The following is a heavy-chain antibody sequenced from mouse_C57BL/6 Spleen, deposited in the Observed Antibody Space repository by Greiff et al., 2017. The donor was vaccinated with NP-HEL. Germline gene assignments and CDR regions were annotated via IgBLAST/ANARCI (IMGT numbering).Heavy chain of an antibody. D-gene: IGHD1-1*01. V-gene: IGHV1-64*01. J-gene: IGHJ3*01. Sequence: QVQLQQPGAELVKPGASVKLSCKASGYTFTSYWMHWVKQRPGQGLEWIGMIHPNSGSTNYNEKFKSKATLTVDKSSSTAYMQLSSLTSEDCAVYYCAREGEYYGSSYKAYWGQGTLVTVSA. CDR2: IHPNSGST. CDR1: GYTFTSYW. CDR3: AREGEYYGSSYKAY.